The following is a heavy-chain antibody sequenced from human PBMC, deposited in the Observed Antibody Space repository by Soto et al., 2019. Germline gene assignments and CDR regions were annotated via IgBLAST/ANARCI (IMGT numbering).Heavy chain of an antibody. CDR3: ARDTVVVVGEPAYYGMDV. D-gene: IGHD2-15*01. Sequence: PGGSLRLSCAASGFTFSDYYMSWIRQAPGKGLEWVSYISSSSSYTNYADSVKGRFTISRDNAKNSLYLQMNSLRAEDTAVYYCARDTVVVVGEPAYYGMDVWGQGTTVTVSS. CDR2: ISSSSSYT. CDR1: GFTFSDYY. V-gene: IGHV3-11*06. J-gene: IGHJ6*02.